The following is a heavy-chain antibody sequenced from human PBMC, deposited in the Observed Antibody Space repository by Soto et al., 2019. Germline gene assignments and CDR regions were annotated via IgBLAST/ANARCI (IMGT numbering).Heavy chain of an antibody. CDR3: ARAGPYDILTGYYNGMDV. V-gene: IGHV4-31*03. J-gene: IGHJ6*02. CDR2: IYYSGST. CDR1: VGSISSGGYY. D-gene: IGHD3-9*01. Sequence: TLSLTCTVSVGSISSGGYYWSWILQHPGKGLEWIGYIYYSGSTYYNPSLKSRVTISVDTSKNQFSLKLSSVTAADTAVYYCARAGPYDILTGYYNGMDVWGQGTTVTVSS.